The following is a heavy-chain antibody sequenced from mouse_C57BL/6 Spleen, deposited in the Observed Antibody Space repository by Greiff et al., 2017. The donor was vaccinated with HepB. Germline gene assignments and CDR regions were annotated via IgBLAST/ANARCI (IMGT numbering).Heavy chain of an antibody. CDR1: GYTFTDDN. CDR3: ARGGSDRNYFAMGC. Sequence: EVQLQQSGPELVKPGASVTIPCKASGYTFTDDNMYWVKQSHGKSHEWIGDINPNNGGTIYNQKFKGKATLTVDKSTSKAYMELRSLTSEDTAVYYCARGGSDRNYFAMGCWGEGTSVTVSS. V-gene: IGHV1-18*01. J-gene: IGHJ4*01. D-gene: IGHD2-3*01. CDR2: INPNNGGT.